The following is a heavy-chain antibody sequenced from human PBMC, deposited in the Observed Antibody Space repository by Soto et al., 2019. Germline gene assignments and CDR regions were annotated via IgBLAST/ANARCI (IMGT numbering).Heavy chain of an antibody. CDR3: ARDKRRNGGSFDY. CDR2: IYYSGST. Sequence: TLSLTCTVSGGSISSYYWSWIRQPPGKGLEWIGYIYYSGSTNYNPSLKSRVTTSVDTSKNQFSLKLSSVTAADTAVYYCARDKRRNGGSFDYWGQGTLVTVSS. CDR1: GGSISSYY. V-gene: IGHV4-59*01. D-gene: IGHD3-10*01. J-gene: IGHJ4*02.